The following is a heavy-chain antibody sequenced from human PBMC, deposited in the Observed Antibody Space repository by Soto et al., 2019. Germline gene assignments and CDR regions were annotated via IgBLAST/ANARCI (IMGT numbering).Heavy chain of an antibody. CDR3: ARDADLNGDYGGAFDI. D-gene: IGHD4-17*01. J-gene: IGHJ3*02. CDR1: GFTFSSYG. CDR2: IWYDGSNK. V-gene: IGHV3-33*01. Sequence: GGSLRLACAAYGFTFSSYGMHWVRQAPGKGLEWVAVIWYDGSNKYYADSVKGRFTISRDNSKNTLYLQMNSLRAEDTAVYYCARDADLNGDYGGAFDIWGQGTMVTVSS.